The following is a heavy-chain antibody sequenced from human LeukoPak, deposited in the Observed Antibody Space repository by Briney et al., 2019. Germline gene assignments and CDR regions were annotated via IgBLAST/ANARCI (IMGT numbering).Heavy chain of an antibody. J-gene: IGHJ1*01. CDR2: INPSGGST. Sequence: ASVKVSCKASGYTCINYYMHWARQAPGQGLEWMGIINPSGGSTSYAQKFQGRVTMTRDTSTSTVYMELSSLRSEDTAVYYCARDESTSILWWWGQGTLVTVSS. D-gene: IGHD2-21*01. CDR1: GYTCINYY. CDR3: ARDESTSILWW. V-gene: IGHV1-46*01.